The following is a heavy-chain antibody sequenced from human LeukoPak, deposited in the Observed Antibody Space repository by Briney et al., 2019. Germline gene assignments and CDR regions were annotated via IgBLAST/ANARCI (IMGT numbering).Heavy chain of an antibody. J-gene: IGHJ4*02. CDR2: VYSSGNT. Sequence: SETLSLTSTISGGSINSYYWSWIRQPAGKGLEWIGRVYSSGNTNYNPSLKSRVSMSVDTSKNQFSLKLTSVTAADTAVYYCARGGKATVVTMWGQGILVTVSS. V-gene: IGHV4-4*07. CDR3: ARGGKATVVTM. D-gene: IGHD4-23*01. CDR1: GGSINSYY.